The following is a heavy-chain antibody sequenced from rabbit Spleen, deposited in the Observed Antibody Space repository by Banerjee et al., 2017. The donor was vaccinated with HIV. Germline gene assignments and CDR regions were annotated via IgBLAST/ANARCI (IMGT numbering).Heavy chain of an antibody. CDR3: ARGTSSSCYGSNL. D-gene: IGHD1-1*01. Sequence: QEQLVESGGGLVQPEGSLTLTCTASGFSFSSSYWICWVRQAPGKGLEWIACIYTGSSGDTYYASWAKGRFTISKISSTTVTLQMTSLTVADTATYFCARGTSSSCYGSNLWGPGTLVTVS. J-gene: IGHJ4*01. CDR1: GFSFSSSYW. CDR2: IYTGSSGDT. V-gene: IGHV1S45*01.